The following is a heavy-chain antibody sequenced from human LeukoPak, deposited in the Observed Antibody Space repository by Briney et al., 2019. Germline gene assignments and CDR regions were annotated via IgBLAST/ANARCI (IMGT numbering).Heavy chain of an antibody. CDR3: ARDAGSSYYWFDP. D-gene: IGHD6-6*01. CDR1: GGSISSGSYY. V-gene: IGHV4-61*02. J-gene: IGHJ5*02. CDR2: IYTSGST. Sequence: SETLSLTCTVSGGSISSGSYYWSWIRQPAGKGLEWIGRIYTSGSTNYNPSLKSRVTISVDMSKNQFSLKLSSVTAADTAVYYCARDAGSSYYWFDPWGQGTLVTVSS.